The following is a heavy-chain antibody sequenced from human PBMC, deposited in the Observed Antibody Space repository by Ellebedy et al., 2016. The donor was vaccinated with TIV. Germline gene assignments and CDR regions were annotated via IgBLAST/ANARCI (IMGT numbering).Heavy chain of an antibody. CDR1: GGSFSGYY. CDR2: INHSGST. D-gene: IGHD3-10*01. Sequence: MPSETLSLTCAVYGGSFSGYYWSWIRQPPGKGLEWIGEINHSGSTNYNPSLKSRVTISVDTSKNQFSLKLSSVTAADTAVYYCARDTMVRGANDYWGQGNLVTVSS. CDR3: ARDTMVRGANDY. V-gene: IGHV4-34*01. J-gene: IGHJ4*02.